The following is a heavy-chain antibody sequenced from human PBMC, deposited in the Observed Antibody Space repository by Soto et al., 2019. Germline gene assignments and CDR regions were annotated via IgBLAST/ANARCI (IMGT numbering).Heavy chain of an antibody. V-gene: IGHV4-30-2*01. CDR1: GGSISSGGYS. CDR3: AREVVTPPYYFDY. D-gene: IGHD2-2*01. CDR2: IYHSGST. Sequence: QLQLQESGSGLVKPSQTLYLTCAVSGGSISSGGYSWSWIRQPPGKGLEWIGYIYHSGSTYFNPSLKSRVTISVNRSKNQFSLKLSSVTAADTAVYYCAREVVTPPYYFDYWGQGTLVTVSS. J-gene: IGHJ4*02.